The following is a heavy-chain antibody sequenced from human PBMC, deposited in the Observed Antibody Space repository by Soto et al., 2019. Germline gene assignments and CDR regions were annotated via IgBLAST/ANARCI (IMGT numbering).Heavy chain of an antibody. V-gene: IGHV3-21*04. CDR3: AREPGVSSGWYVDY. CDR2: ITSSSSYI. D-gene: IGHD6-19*01. J-gene: IGHJ4*02. CDR1: GFTFSSHS. Sequence: GGSLRLSCAASGFTFSSHSMNWVRQAPGKGLEWVSSITSSSSYINYADSVRGRFTISRDNAKTSLYLQMNSLRAEDTAVYYCAREPGVSSGWYVDYWGQGTLVTVSS.